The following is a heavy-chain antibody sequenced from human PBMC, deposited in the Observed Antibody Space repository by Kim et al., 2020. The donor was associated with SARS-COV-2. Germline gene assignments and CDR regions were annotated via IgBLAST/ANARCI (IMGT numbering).Heavy chain of an antibody. V-gene: IGHV4-34*01. CDR1: GGSFSGYY. CDR3: ARMGKRHYYYYGMDV. CDR2: INHSGST. Sequence: SETLSLTCAVYGGSFSGYYWSWIRQPPGKGLEWIGEINHSGSTNYNPSLKSRVTISVDTSKNQFSLKLSSVTAADTAVYYCARMGKRHYYYYGMDVWGQGTTVTVSS. D-gene: IGHD7-27*01. J-gene: IGHJ6*02.